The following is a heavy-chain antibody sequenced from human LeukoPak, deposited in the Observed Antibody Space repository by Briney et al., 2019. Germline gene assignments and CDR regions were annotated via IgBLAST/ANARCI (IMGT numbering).Heavy chain of an antibody. V-gene: IGHV1-2*02. J-gene: IGHJ5*02. CDR1: GYTFTGYY. D-gene: IGHD3-10*01. Sequence: GASVKVSCKASGYTFTGYYMHCVRQAPGQGLEWMGWINPNSGGTNYAQKFQGRVTMTRDTSISTAYMELSRLRSDDTAVYYCARRGSGSFNWFDPWGQGTLVTVSS. CDR2: INPNSGGT. CDR3: ARRGSGSFNWFDP.